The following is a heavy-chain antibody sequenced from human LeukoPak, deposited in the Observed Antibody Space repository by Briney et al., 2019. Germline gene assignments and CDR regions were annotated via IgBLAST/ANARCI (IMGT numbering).Heavy chain of an antibody. D-gene: IGHD3-22*01. V-gene: IGHV3-11*01. CDR1: GFTFSDYY. CDR2: ISSSGSTI. Sequence: GGSLRLSCAASGFTFSDYYMSWIRQAPGKGLEWDSYISSSGSTIYYADSVKGRFTISRDNAKNSLYLQMNSLRAEDTAVYYCARDENYYDSPHAFDIWGQGTMVTVSS. J-gene: IGHJ3*02. CDR3: ARDENYYDSPHAFDI.